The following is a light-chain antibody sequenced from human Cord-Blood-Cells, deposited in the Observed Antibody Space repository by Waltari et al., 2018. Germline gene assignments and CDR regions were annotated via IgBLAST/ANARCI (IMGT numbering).Light chain of an antibody. V-gene: IGKV1-5*03. CDR1: QSISSW. CDR3: QQYNRYSRT. CDR2: KAS. J-gene: IGKJ1*01. Sequence: DIQMTQSPSTLSASVGDRVTITCRASQSISSWLAWYQQKPGKAPKLLIYKASSLESGVPSRFSGSGSGTEFTLTISSLQPDDFATYYCQQYNRYSRTFGQGTKVKSN.